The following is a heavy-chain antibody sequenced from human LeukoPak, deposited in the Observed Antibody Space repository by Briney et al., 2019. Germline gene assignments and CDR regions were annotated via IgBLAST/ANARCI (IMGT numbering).Heavy chain of an antibody. CDR2: IYYSGST. CDR3: ARASSSGPKPYFYVMDV. D-gene: IGHD6-19*01. V-gene: IGHV4-39*01. Sequence: SETLSLTCTVSGGSISSSSYYWGWIRQPPGKGLEWFGCIYYSGSTYYNPSLKSRVTISVDTSKIQFTLKLSSVTAADTAVYYCARASSSGPKPYFYVMDVWGQGTTVTVSS. CDR1: GGSISSSSYY. J-gene: IGHJ6*02.